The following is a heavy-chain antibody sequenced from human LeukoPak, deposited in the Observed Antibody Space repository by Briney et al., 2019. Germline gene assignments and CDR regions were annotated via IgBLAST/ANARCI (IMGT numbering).Heavy chain of an antibody. Sequence: ASVKVSCKASGYSFTSHYMHWVRQAPGQGLEWMGIINPSGGSTSYAQKFQGRVTMTRDTSTSTVYMELSSLRSEDTAVYYCARGVVPPTMYNWFDPWGQGTLVTVSS. D-gene: IGHD2-2*01. J-gene: IGHJ5*02. CDR1: GYSFTSHY. CDR3: ARGVVPPTMYNWFDP. CDR2: INPSGGST. V-gene: IGHV1-46*01.